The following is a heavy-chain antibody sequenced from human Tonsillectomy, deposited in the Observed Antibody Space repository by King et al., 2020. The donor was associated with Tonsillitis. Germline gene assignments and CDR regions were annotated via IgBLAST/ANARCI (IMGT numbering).Heavy chain of an antibody. D-gene: IGHD3-9*01. CDR2: ISYDGSNK. CDR1: GFTFTNYA. Sequence: VQLVESGGGVVHPGRSLRLSCAASGFTFTNYAMHWVRQTPGKGLEWVAVISYDGSNKYYAESVKGRFTVSSDNSKNTLYLQMNSLRPEDTAVYYCARNRYYDILTGSSLFDYWGQGTLVTVSS. J-gene: IGHJ4*02. CDR3: ARNRYYDILTGSSLFDY. V-gene: IGHV3-30-3*01.